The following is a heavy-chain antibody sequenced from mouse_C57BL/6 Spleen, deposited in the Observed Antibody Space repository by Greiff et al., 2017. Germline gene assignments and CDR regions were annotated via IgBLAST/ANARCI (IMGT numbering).Heavy chain of an antibody. V-gene: IGHV5-17*01. CDR2: ISSGSSTI. CDR1: GFTFSDYG. Sequence: EVNVVESGGGLVKPGGSLKLSCAASGFTFSDYGMHWVRQAPEKGLEWVAYISSGSSTIYYTDTVKGRFTISRDNAKNTLFLQMSSLRSEDTAMYYCARGAPDLYFDVWGTGTTVTVSS. J-gene: IGHJ1*03. CDR3: ARGAPDLYFDV. D-gene: IGHD3-1*01.